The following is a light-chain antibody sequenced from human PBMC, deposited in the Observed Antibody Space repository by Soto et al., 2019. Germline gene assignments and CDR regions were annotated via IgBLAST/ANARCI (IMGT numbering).Light chain of an antibody. Sequence: IVMTQSPDSLAVSLGERATINCKSSQSVLYTSNNKNYLSWFQQKPGQPPKLLIYWASARESGVPDRFSGSGSGTDFTLTISSLQAEEVAVYYCQQYYSSPPTFGGGTQVEIK. V-gene: IGKV4-1*01. CDR2: WAS. CDR3: QQYYSSPPT. CDR1: QSVLYTSNNKNY. J-gene: IGKJ4*01.